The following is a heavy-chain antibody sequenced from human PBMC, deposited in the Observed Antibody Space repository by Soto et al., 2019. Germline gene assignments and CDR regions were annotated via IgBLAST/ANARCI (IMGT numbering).Heavy chain of an antibody. CDR1: GFSLTTSGVG. J-gene: IGHJ4*02. V-gene: IGHV2-5*02. CDR2: IYWDDDM. D-gene: IGHD3-3*01. Sequence: QITLNESGPTQVKPRQTLTLTCTFSGFSLTTSGVGVGWIRQSPGKGPEWLALIYWDDDMRYSPSLKSRLTITKDTSKNQVVLTMADLDPADTATYYCAHRVLRTVFGLVTTTAIYFDFWGQGTPVAVSS. CDR3: AHRVLRTVFGLVTTTAIYFDF.